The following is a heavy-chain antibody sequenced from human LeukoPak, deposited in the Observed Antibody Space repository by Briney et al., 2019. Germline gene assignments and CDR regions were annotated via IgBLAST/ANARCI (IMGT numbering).Heavy chain of an antibody. CDR3: AKHPSAAAGDPLDY. J-gene: IGHJ4*02. CDR2: ISGSGGST. V-gene: IGHV3-23*01. D-gene: IGHD6-13*01. Sequence: GGSLRLSCAASGFTFSSYAMSWVRQAPGKGLEWVSAISGSGGSTYYAHSVKGRLTISRDNSKHTLFLQMNSLRAEDTALYYCAKHPSAAAGDPLDYWGQGTLVTVSS. CDR1: GFTFSSYA.